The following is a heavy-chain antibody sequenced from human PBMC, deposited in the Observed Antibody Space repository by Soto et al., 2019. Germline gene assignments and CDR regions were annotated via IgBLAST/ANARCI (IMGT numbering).Heavy chain of an antibody. CDR3: ERDVYYYDSSAYWAY. J-gene: IGHJ4*02. Sequence: EVQLVESGGGLVKPGGSLRLSCAASGFTFSSYSMNWVRQAPGKGLEWVSSITGSSSYIYYAASVMGRFTISRDNAKNSLYLQMNSLRAADTAVYYCERDVYYYDSSAYWAYWGQGTLVTVSS. V-gene: IGHV3-21*02. CDR1: GFTFSSYS. D-gene: IGHD3-22*01. CDR2: ITGSSSYI.